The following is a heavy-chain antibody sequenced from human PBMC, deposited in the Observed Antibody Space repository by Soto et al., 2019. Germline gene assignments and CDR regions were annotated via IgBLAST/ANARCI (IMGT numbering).Heavy chain of an antibody. CDR3: AGTSSLDY. V-gene: IGHV3-66*01. J-gene: IGHJ4*02. CDR2: IYSGGST. Sequence: EVQLVESGGGLVQPGGSLTLSCAASGFTVSSNYMTWVRQAPGKGVEWVSLIYSGGSTYYADSVKGRFTISRDNSKNTLYLQMNRLRAEDTAVYYCAGTSSLDYWGQGTLVTVSS. D-gene: IGHD3-10*01. CDR1: GFTVSSNY.